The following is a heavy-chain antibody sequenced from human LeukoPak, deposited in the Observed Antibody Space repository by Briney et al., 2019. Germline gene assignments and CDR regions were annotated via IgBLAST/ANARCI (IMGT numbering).Heavy chain of an antibody. CDR2: INPKTGGT. J-gene: IGHJ4*02. CDR1: GYTFTDSY. Sequence: ASVKVSCKASGYTFTDSYMHWVRQAPGRGLEWMGWINPKTGGTNYAQRFQGRVTMTRDTSIRTAYMELNSLRSDDTAVYYCARDGRLTIFVRGIITEGSPPKNWGQGTLVTVSS. CDR3: ARDGRLTIFVRGIITEGSPPKN. V-gene: IGHV1-2*02. D-gene: IGHD3-10*01.